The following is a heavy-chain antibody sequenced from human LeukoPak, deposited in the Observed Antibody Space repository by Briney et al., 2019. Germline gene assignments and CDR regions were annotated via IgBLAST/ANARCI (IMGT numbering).Heavy chain of an antibody. CDR1: GGSISSDNYY. CDR3: ATDLEY. V-gene: IGHV4-61*02. D-gene: IGHD3-3*01. CDR2: VYTSGVT. Sequence: PSETLSLTCSVSGGSISSDNYYWSWIRQPAGKGLEWIGRVYTSGVTNYNPSLKSRVTMSVDTSKNQFSLKLTSVTAADTAVYYCATDLEYWGQGILVTVSS. J-gene: IGHJ4*02.